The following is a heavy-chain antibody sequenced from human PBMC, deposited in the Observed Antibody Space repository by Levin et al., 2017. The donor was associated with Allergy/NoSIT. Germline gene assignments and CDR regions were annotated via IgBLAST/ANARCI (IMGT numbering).Heavy chain of an antibody. J-gene: IGHJ4*02. V-gene: IGHV4-4*02. CDR2: IYHSGST. Sequence: GSLRLSCAVSGGSISSSNWWSWVRQPPGKGLEWIGEIYHSGSTNYNPSLKSRVTISVDKSKNQFSLKLSSVTAADTAVYYCARVGFWSGYSRGIDYWGQGTLVTVSS. D-gene: IGHD3-3*01. CDR1: GGSISSSNW. CDR3: ARVGFWSGYSRGIDY.